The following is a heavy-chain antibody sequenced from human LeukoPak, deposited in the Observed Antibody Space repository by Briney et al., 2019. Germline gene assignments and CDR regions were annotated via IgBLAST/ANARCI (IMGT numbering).Heavy chain of an antibody. D-gene: IGHD4-23*01. CDR1: GFTFSSYS. V-gene: IGHV3-21*01. CDR2: ISSSSSYI. J-gene: IGHJ4*02. CDR3: ARGVSHGNDGPYYFDY. Sequence: GGSLRLSCAASGFTFSSYSMNWVRQAPGKGLEWVSSISSSSSYIYYADSVKGRFTISRDNAKNSLYLQMNSLRAEDTAVYYCARGVSHGNDGPYYFDYWGQGTLVTVSS.